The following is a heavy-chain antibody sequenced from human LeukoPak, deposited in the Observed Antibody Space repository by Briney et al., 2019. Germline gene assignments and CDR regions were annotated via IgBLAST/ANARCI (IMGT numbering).Heavy chain of an antibody. CDR1: GYTFTGYY. D-gene: IGHD3-22*01. V-gene: IGHV1-2*02. CDR2: INPNSGGT. J-gene: IGHJ4*02. CDR3: APYYYDSSGYYYSDF. Sequence: GASVKVSCKASGYTFTGYYMHWVRQAPGQGLEWMGWINPNSGGTNYAQKFQGRVTMTRDTSISTAYMELSRLRSDDTAVYYCAPYYYDSSGYYYSDFWGQGTLVTVSS.